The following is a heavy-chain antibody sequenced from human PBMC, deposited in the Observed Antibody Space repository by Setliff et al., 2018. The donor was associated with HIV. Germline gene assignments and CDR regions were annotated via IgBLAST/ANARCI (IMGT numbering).Heavy chain of an antibody. V-gene: IGHV4-39*07. CDR2: VYYSGST. D-gene: IGHD6-13*01. J-gene: IGHJ4*02. CDR3: ARDGYSSSWYVISGSFDY. CDR1: GGSISSSSYY. Sequence: SETLSLTCIVSGGSISSSSYYWGWIRPPPGKGLEWIGTVYYSGSTYYNPSLKSRVTISVDTSENQFSLKLSSVTAAATAVYYCARDGYSSSWYVISGSFDYWGQGSLVTVSS.